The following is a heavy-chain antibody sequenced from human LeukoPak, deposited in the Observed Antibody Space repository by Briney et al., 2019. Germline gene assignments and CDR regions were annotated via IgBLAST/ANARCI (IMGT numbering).Heavy chain of an antibody. CDR1: GVSISSSVYY. CDR3: AGSFQAAAGTVFLDH. V-gene: IGHV4-39*01. D-gene: IGHD6-13*01. Sequence: SSGTLSLTCSVSGVSISSSVYYWGWIRQPPGKGLEWIGGIYYSGSTYYNPSLKSRVTISVDTSKKQFSLKLSSVTAADTAVYYCAGSFQAAAGTVFLDHWGQGTLVTVSS. J-gene: IGHJ4*02. CDR2: IYYSGST.